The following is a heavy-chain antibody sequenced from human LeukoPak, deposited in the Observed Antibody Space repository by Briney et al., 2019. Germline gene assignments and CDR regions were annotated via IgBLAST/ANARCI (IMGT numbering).Heavy chain of an antibody. V-gene: IGHV3-23*01. CDR1: GFTFSSYA. CDR2: ISGSGGST. CDR3: AKTFNNYGPRDHFDY. Sequence: GSLRLSCAASGFTFSSYAMTWVRQAPGKGLEWVSTISGSGGSTYYADSVKGRFTISRDNSKNTLYLQMNSLRAEDTAVYYCAKTFNNYGPRDHFDYWGQGTLVTVSS. J-gene: IGHJ4*02. D-gene: IGHD5-18*01.